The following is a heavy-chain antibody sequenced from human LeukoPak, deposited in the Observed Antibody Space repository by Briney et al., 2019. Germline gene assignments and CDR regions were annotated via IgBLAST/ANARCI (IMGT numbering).Heavy chain of an antibody. Sequence: SETPSLTCAVYGGSFSSYYWSWIRQPPGKGLEWIGEINHSGSTNYNPSLKSRVTISVDTSKNQFSLKLSSVTAADTAVYYCARIGGESSGGFDYWGQGTLVTVSS. V-gene: IGHV4-34*01. D-gene: IGHD3-10*01. CDR3: ARIGGESSGGFDY. J-gene: IGHJ4*02. CDR2: INHSGST. CDR1: GGSFSSYY.